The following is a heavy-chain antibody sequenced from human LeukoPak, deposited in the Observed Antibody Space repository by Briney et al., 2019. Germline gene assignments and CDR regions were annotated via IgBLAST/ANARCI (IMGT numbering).Heavy chain of an antibody. V-gene: IGHV5-51*01. CDR3: ARQIAGYSYDC. CDR1: GYSFTSYW. Sequence: GESLKISCRASGYSFTSYWIAWVRQMPGKGLEWMGIIYPGDSDITYSPSFQGPFTISADRSMTTAYLQWSSLRASDTAIYYCARQIAGYSYDCWGQGTLVTVSS. J-gene: IGHJ4*02. CDR2: IYPGDSDI. D-gene: IGHD2-21*01.